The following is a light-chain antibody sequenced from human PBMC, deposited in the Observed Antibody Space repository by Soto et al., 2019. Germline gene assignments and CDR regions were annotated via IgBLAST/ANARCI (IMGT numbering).Light chain of an antibody. CDR3: NSYTTSNTRHIV. V-gene: IGLV2-14*03. Sequence: QSVLTRVVYGSGSLWQAVNISNTGTSSDVGGYNYVSWYQHHPGKAPKLMIFDVSNRPSGVSNRFSGSKSGNTASLTISGLHPLYEANYYCNSYTTSNTRHIVVRTGTKVPV. CDR1: SSDVGGYNY. J-gene: IGLJ1*01. CDR2: DVS.